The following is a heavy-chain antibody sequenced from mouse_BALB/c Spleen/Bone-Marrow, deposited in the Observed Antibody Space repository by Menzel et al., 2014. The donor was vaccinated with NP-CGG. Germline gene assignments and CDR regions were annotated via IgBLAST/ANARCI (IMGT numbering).Heavy chain of an antibody. D-gene: IGHD4-1*01. J-gene: IGHJ4*01. CDR1: GFSLTSYG. CDR3: ASNWDYAMDY. CDR2: IWSGGST. V-gene: IGHV2-2*02. Sequence: QVQLQQPGPGLVQPSQSLSIPCTVSGFSLTSYGVHWVRQSPGKGLEWLGVIWSGGSTDYNAAFISRLSITKDNSKSQVFFKMNSLQANDTAIYYCASNWDYAMDYWGQGTSVTVSS.